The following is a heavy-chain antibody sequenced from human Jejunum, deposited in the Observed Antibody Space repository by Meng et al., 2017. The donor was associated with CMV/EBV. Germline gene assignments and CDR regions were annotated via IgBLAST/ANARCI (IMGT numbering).Heavy chain of an antibody. CDR2: IKQDGSEK. CDR1: TVSSYW. V-gene: IGHV3-7*01. J-gene: IGHJ6*02. CDR3: AKRGYGDYYYYYGMDV. Sequence: TVSSYWMSGVRQAPGKGLEWVANIKQDGSEKYYVDSVKGRFTISRDNAKNSLYLQMNSLRAEDTAVYYCAKRGYGDYYYYYGMDVWGQGTTVTVSS. D-gene: IGHD4-17*01.